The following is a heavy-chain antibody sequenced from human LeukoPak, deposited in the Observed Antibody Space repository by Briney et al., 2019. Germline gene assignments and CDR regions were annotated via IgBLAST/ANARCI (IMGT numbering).Heavy chain of an antibody. J-gene: IGHJ4*02. V-gene: IGHV4-39*07. CDR1: GGSISSSSYY. Sequence: SETLSLTCTVSGGSISSSSYYWGWIRQPPGKGLEWIGSIYYSGSTYYNPSLKSRVTISVDTSKNQFSLKLSSVTAADTAVYYCAKDSAKKYDDYWGQGTLVTVSS. D-gene: IGHD2/OR15-2a*01. CDR3: AKDSAKKYDDY. CDR2: IYYSGST.